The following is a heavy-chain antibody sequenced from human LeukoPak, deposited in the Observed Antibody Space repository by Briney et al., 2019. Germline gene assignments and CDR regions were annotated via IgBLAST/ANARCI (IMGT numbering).Heavy chain of an antibody. CDR1: GFTFSSYA. V-gene: IGHV3-23*01. CDR2: ISGSGGST. Sequence: PGGSLRLSCAASGFTFSSYAMSWVRQTPGKGLEWVSAISGSGGSTYYADSVKGRFTISRDNSKNTLYLQMNSLRAKDTAVYYCAKGYYYDSKGFDYWGQGTLVTVSS. CDR3: AKGYYYDSKGFDY. J-gene: IGHJ4*02. D-gene: IGHD3-22*01.